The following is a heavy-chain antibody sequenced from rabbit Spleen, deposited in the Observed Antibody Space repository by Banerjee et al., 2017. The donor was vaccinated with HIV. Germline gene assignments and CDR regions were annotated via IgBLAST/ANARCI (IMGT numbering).Heavy chain of an antibody. CDR3: ARDLVVAIGWNFNL. Sequence: QSLEESGGGLVTLGGSLKLSCKASGFDFSSSYWICWVRQAPGKGPEWIACVYGGDGSTWYASWPKGRFTISKTSSTTVTLQMTSLTAADTATYFCARDLVVAIGWNFNLWGPGPLVTVS. CDR1: GFDFSSSYW. CDR2: VYGGDGST. V-gene: IGHV1S40*01. D-gene: IGHD3-3*01. J-gene: IGHJ4*01.